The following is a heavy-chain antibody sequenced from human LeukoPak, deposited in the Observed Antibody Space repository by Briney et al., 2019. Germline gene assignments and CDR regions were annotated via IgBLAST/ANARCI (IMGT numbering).Heavy chain of an antibody. J-gene: IGHJ4*02. CDR2: IYYSGTT. D-gene: IGHD6-13*01. Sequence: SETLSLTCTVSGGPISSYYWSWIRQPPGKGLEWIGYIYYSGTTNYNPSLKSRVTISVDTSKNQFSLKLSSVTAADTAVYYSARGVYIAAAQYGYWGQGTLVTVSS. CDR3: ARGVYIAAAQYGY. CDR1: GGPISSYY. V-gene: IGHV4-59*01.